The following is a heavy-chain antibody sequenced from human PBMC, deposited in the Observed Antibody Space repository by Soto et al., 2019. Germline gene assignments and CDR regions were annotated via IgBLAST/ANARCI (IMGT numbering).Heavy chain of an antibody. CDR1: GFSLSTSGVA. D-gene: IGHD3-10*01. V-gene: IGHV2-5*02. J-gene: IGHJ4*02. Sequence: QITLKESGPTLVKPTQTLTLTCTFSGFSLSTSGVAVGWIRQSPGKALEWLSVIYWDDDNRSSPSLRNRLTITKETSKNQVVLTMTKLDPVDTATYYCAHRDRASGGLFDHWGQGILVTVSS. CDR2: IYWDDDN. CDR3: AHRDRASGGLFDH.